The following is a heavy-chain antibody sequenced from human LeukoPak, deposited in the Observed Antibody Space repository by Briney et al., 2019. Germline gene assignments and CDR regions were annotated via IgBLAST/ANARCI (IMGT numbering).Heavy chain of an antibody. CDR1: GGSFSGYY. CDR3: ARGRTGYRGY. J-gene: IGHJ4*02. Sequence: SETLSLTCAVYGGSFSGYYWSWIRQPPGKGLEWIGEINHGGSTNYNPSLKSRVTISVDTSKNQFSLKLSSVTAADTAVYYCARGRTGYRGYWGQGTLVTVSS. V-gene: IGHV4-34*01. D-gene: IGHD1-14*01. CDR2: INHGGST.